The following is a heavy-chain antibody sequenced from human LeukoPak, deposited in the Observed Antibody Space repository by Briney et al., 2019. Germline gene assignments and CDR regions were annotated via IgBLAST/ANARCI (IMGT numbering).Heavy chain of an antibody. CDR3: AKVWGSYRNYFDY. CDR2: ISNSDGNT. V-gene: IGHV3-23*01. D-gene: IGHD3-16*02. CDR1: GFTFTSYA. Sequence: GGSLRLSCVASGFTFTSYAMSWVRQAPGKGLEWASTISNSDGNTYYADSVKGRFTISRDNSKNTLYLQMNSLRAEDTAVYYCAKVWGSYRNYFDYWGQGTLVTVSS. J-gene: IGHJ4*02.